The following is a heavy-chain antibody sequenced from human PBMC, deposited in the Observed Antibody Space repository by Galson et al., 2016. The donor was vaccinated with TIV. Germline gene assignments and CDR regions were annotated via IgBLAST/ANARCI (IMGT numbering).Heavy chain of an antibody. D-gene: IGHD2-8*01. J-gene: IGHJ6*04. Sequence: ETLSLTCYISGASISRGSYWGWIRQSPGKGLEWSGSIYQSGTTYYKVSLKSRVAMSLDMSKNQFSLKLTSVTAADTAVYYCARQRCSKGFCYVLDGWGNGTTVTVSS. CDR3: ARQRCSKGFCYVLDG. CDR1: GASISRGSY. CDR2: IYQSGTT. V-gene: IGHV4-38-2*01.